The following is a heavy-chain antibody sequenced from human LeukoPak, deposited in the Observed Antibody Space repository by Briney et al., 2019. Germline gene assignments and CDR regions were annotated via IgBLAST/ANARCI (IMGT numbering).Heavy chain of an antibody. V-gene: IGHV3-48*03. Sequence: GGSLRLSCAASGFTFSNYEMNWARQAPGKGLEWVAYISRSGSPVYYPESVKGRFSISRDNVRNSLYLQMNSLRDEDTAVYYCAAKEGTRSDFDYWGQGILVTVSS. D-gene: IGHD1-14*01. CDR3: AAKEGTRSDFDY. J-gene: IGHJ4*02. CDR1: GFTFSNYE. CDR2: ISRSGSPV.